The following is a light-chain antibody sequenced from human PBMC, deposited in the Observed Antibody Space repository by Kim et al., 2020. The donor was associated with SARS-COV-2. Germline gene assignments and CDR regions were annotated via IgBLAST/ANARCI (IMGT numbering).Light chain of an antibody. Sequence: PGRTAMITCGGNSIGSKSVHWYQQMPGQAPVLVISYDSDRPSGIPERFSGSNSGNTATLTISRVEAGDEADYYCQVWDSSSDHRVVFGGGTQLTVL. V-gene: IGLV3-21*04. J-gene: IGLJ2*01. CDR3: QVWDSSSDHRVV. CDR1: SIGSKS. CDR2: YDS.